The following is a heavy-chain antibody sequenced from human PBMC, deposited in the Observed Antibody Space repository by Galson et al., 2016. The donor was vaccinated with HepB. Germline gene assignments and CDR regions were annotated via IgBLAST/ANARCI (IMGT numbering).Heavy chain of an antibody. CDR1: GFTFSNSW. J-gene: IGHJ5*02. CDR2: INDDGSHK. V-gene: IGHV3-7*03. CDR3: AKEAKSGFGT. Sequence: SLRLSCAASGFTFSNSWMRWVRQAPGKGLEWVASINDDGSHKYYVDSVKGRFTVSTDSAQNPTYLQMNSLRVEDTAVYYCAKEAKSGFGTWGQGTLVIVSS.